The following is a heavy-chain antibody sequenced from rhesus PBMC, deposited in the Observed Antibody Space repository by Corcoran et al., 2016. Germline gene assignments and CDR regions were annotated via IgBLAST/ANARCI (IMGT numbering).Heavy chain of an antibody. V-gene: IGHV1S10*01. Sequence: QVQLVQSGAEVKKPGASVKVSCKASGFTFGSYAINWVRQAPGQGLGWMGGIIPLVGKANYAEKFQGRVTITADTARGTAYMGLSSLRAEDTAVYYCAREGLYYLDYWGQGVLVTVSS. CDR2: IIPLVGKA. J-gene: IGHJ4*01. D-gene: IGHD2-39*01. CDR3: AREGLYYLDY. CDR1: GFTFGSYA.